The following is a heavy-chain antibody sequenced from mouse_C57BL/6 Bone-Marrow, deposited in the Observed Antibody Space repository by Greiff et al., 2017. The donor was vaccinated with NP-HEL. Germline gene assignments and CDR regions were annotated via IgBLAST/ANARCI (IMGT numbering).Heavy chain of an antibody. Sequence: VQVVESGPELVKPGASVKISCKASGYAFSSSWMNWVKQRPGKGLEWIGRIYPGDGDTNYNGKFKGKATLTADKSSSTAYMQLSSLTSEDSAVYFCAVITTVVATKGYFDVWGTGTTVTVSS. CDR1: GYAFSSSW. D-gene: IGHD1-1*01. CDR3: AVITTVVATKGYFDV. J-gene: IGHJ1*03. CDR2: IYPGDGDT. V-gene: IGHV1-82*01.